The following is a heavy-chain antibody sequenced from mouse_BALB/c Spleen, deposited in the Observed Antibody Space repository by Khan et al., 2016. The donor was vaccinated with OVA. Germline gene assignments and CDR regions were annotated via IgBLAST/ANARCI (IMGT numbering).Heavy chain of an antibody. Sequence: VQLQQSGPELVKPGASVKMSCMASGYTFTSYVIHWVRQKPGPDLEWIGYIYPYNDDTKYNEKFKGKATLTSDKSSSTALMELSSLTSEDSAVYYCTKQRRLQGFPYWGQGTLVTVSA. J-gene: IGHJ3*01. CDR2: IYPYNDDT. D-gene: IGHD1-2*01. CDR3: TKQRRLQGFPY. CDR1: GYTFTSYV. V-gene: IGHV1S136*01.